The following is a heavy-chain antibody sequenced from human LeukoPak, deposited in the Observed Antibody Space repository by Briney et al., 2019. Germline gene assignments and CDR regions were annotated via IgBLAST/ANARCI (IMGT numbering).Heavy chain of an antibody. Sequence: PGESLKISCKGSGYSFTSYWIGWVRPMPGKGLEWMGIIYPGDSDTRYSPSFQGQVTISADKSISTAYLQWSSLKASDTAMYYCARLGIAKGVVPAAPDVWGKGTTVTVSS. CDR3: ARLGIAKGVVPAAPDV. CDR1: GYSFTSYW. V-gene: IGHV5-51*01. D-gene: IGHD2-2*01. CDR2: IYPGDSDT. J-gene: IGHJ6*04.